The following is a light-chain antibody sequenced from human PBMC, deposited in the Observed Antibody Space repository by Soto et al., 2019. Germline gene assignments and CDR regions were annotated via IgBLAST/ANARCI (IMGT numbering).Light chain of an antibody. Sequence: QSALTQPASASGSPGQSVTISCTGTSRDVGAYNLVSWYQQHPGRAPQLMIYEVRNRPSGISFRFSGSKSGNTASLTISGLQAEDEAYYYSSSYRYKSSLIFGAGTKLTVL. V-gene: IGLV2-14*01. CDR3: SSYRYKSSLI. CDR1: SRDVGAYNL. J-gene: IGLJ2*01. CDR2: EVR.